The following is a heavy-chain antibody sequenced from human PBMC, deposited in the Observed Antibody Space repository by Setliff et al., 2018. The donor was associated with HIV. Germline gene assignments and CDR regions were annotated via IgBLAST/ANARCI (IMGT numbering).Heavy chain of an antibody. Sequence: SETLSLTCTVSGGSISSYYWSWIRQPAGKGLEWIGRIYTSGSTNYNPPLKSRVTMSVDTSKNQVSLKLNSMTAADTAVYFCVRGPQWLVQKGRVYYFDYWGQGTLVTVS. CDR3: VRGPQWLVQKGRVYYFDY. CDR2: IYTSGST. V-gene: IGHV4-4*07. J-gene: IGHJ4*02. CDR1: GGSISSYY. D-gene: IGHD6-19*01.